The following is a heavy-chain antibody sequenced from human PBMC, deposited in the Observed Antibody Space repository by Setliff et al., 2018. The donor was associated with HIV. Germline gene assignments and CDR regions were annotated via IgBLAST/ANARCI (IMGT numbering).Heavy chain of an antibody. J-gene: IGHJ3*01. CDR2: IYRGAGT. Sequence: GGSLRLSCAASGFTVSSTDMSWVRQAPGRGLEWVSIIYRGAGTYYADSVEGRFTISRDSSRNTLYLQMNSLRAEDTAVYYCAKWTFLDYGVNSGDAFDFWGQGTMVTVSS. D-gene: IGHD4-17*01. CDR1: GFTVSSTD. CDR3: AKWTFLDYGVNSGDAFDF. V-gene: IGHV3-53*01.